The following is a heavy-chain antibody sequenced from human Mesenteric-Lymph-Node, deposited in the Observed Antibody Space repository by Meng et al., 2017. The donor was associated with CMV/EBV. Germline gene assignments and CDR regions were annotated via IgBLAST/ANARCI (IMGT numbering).Heavy chain of an antibody. CDR2: INHSGST. Sequence: QVELHPGGAGLLKPSVTLSVTCAVYGGSFSGYYWDWIRQSPEKGLEWIGEINHSGSTTYNPSFTSRIIISVDTSTNQISLNMSSVTAADTAVYYCARGSSYDILTGYFDYWGQGALVTVSS. J-gene: IGHJ4*02. CDR1: GGSFSGYY. V-gene: IGHV4-34*01. CDR3: ARGSSYDILTGYFDY. D-gene: IGHD3-9*01.